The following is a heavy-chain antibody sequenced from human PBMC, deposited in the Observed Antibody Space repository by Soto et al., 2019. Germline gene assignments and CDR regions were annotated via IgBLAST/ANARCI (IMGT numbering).Heavy chain of an antibody. CDR1: AGSPSTPYSY. V-gene: IGHV4-30-4*01. J-gene: IGHJ5*02. CDR3: ARAGGDYRCGWFDP. CDR2: HHYSGSS. Sequence: PSENFSHTSTVSAGSPSTPYSYWSWIRQSRGKGLEWIRYHHYSGSSDYSPSLKSRFTISLDTSKNQFYLQLNAVTAADTAVYYCARAGGDYRCGWFDPGGQGALVTVS. D-gene: IGHD4-4*01.